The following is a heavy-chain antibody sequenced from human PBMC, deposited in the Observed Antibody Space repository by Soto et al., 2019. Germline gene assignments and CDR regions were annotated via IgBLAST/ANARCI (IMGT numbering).Heavy chain of an antibody. D-gene: IGHD6-19*01. CDR1: GFTFSSYA. Sequence: GGSLRLSCAASGFTFSSYAMSWVRQAPGKGLEWVSAISGSGGSTYYADSVKGRFTISRDNSKNTLYLQMNSLRAEDTAVYYCAKDPLGQWLVPRDGWFDPWGQGTLVTVSS. J-gene: IGHJ5*02. V-gene: IGHV3-23*01. CDR2: ISGSGGST. CDR3: AKDPLGQWLVPRDGWFDP.